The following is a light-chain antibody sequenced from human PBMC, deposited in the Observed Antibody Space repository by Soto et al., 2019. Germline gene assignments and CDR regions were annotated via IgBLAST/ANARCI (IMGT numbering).Light chain of an antibody. CDR2: KAS. CDR1: QSISSW. V-gene: IGKV1-5*03. Sequence: DIQMTQSPSTLSASVGDRVTITCRASQSISSWLAWYQQKPGKAPKSLIYKASSLESGVPSRFSGSGSGTEFTLTISSLQPDDFATYYCQQYISYPITFGQGTRLEIK. J-gene: IGKJ5*01. CDR3: QQYISYPIT.